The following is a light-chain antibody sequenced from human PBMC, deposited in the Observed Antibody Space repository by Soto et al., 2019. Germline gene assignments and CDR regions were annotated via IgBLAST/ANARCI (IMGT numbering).Light chain of an antibody. V-gene: IGKV1-9*01. CDR3: QQLSGYPLT. CDR1: QAISSH. Sequence: IQLTQSPSSLSASIGDRVTITCRASQAISSHLAWYQQKPGKAPIVLIYAASTFQSGVPSRFSGSGSGTDFTLTISCLQPEDFATYFCQQLSGYPLTFGGGTKVEI. CDR2: AAS. J-gene: IGKJ4*01.